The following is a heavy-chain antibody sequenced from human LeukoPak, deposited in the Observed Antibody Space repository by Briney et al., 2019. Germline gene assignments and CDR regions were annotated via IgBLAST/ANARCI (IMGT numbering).Heavy chain of an antibody. CDR3: ARDRETGGGGGFDY. D-gene: IGHD3-16*01. CDR1: GFTVSSHT. Sequence: HPGGSLRLSCAASGFTVSSHTMNWVRQAPGKGLEWVSYISSTSSTIYYADSVKGRFTVSRDNAKNSLYLQMNSLRAEDTAVYYCARDRETGGGGGFDYWGQGTLVTVSS. V-gene: IGHV3-48*04. CDR2: ISSTSSTI. J-gene: IGHJ4*02.